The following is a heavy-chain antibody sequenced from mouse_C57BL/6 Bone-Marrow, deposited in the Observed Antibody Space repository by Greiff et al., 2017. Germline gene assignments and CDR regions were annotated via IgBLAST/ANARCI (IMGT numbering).Heavy chain of an antibody. D-gene: IGHD1-1*01. CDR1: GYTFTSYW. V-gene: IGHV1-61*01. CDR2: IYPSASET. CDR3: AIFSLYYGRSSDY. J-gene: IGHJ2*01. Sequence: QVQLQQPGAELVRPGSSVKLSCKASGYTFTSYWMDWVKQRPGQGLEWIGNIYPSASETNYNQKFKDKATLTVDKSSSTAYMQLSSLTSEDSAVYYCAIFSLYYGRSSDYWGQGTTLTVSS.